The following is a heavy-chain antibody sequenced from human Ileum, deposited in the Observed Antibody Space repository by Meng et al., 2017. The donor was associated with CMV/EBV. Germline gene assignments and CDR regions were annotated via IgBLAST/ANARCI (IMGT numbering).Heavy chain of an antibody. Sequence: SCLASGFVFTNDAMSWVRQAPGKGLEWVSTVRGGGATYYAESVKGRFTISRDNFKNTLYLQMDTLRAEDTAVYYCAKDLGITMDFDYWGQGTLVTVSS. J-gene: IGHJ4*02. D-gene: IGHD3-10*01. CDR1: GFVFTNDA. CDR2: VRGGGAT. V-gene: IGHV3-23*01. CDR3: AKDLGITMDFDY.